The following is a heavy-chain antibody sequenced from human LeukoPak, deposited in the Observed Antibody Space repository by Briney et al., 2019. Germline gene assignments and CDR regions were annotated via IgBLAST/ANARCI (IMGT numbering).Heavy chain of an antibody. V-gene: IGHV4-4*07. Sequence: SETLSLTCTVSGGSIRSYYWSGIRQPAGKGLEWIGRIFASESTNYNPSLKSRVTMSVDTSKNQFSLKLSSVTAADTAVYYCARTTAAATFDYWGQGTLVTVSS. CDR1: GGSIRSYY. CDR3: ARTTAAATFDY. CDR2: IFASEST. D-gene: IGHD6-13*01. J-gene: IGHJ4*02.